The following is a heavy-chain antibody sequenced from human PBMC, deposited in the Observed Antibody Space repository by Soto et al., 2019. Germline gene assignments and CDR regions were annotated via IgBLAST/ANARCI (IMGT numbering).Heavy chain of an antibody. V-gene: IGHV4-59*08. CDR2: IYDSGST. J-gene: IGHJ5*02. CDR3: ARYCSGGSCYLDP. D-gene: IGHD2-15*01. Sequence: QVQLQESGPGLVKPSETLSLTCTVSGGSISNYYCSWIRQPPGKGLEWLAYIYDSGSTNYNTSLKSRVTISVDTSKNQLSLKLSSVTAADTAVYYCARYCSGGSCYLDPWGQGTLVTVSS. CDR1: GGSISNYY.